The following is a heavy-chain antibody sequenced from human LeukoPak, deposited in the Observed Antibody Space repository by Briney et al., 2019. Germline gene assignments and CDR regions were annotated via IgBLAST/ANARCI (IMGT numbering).Heavy chain of an antibody. V-gene: IGHV3-30*18. D-gene: IGHD1-1*01. Sequence: GGSLRLSCAASGFTFSGYGMHWVRQAPGMGLEWVAVISFDGSNKYYADSVKGRFTISRDNSKNTLYLQMNSLRPEDTAVYYCAKQNRQHFDYWGQRTLVSGSS. CDR2: ISFDGSNK. CDR3: AKQNRQHFDY. J-gene: IGHJ4*01. CDR1: GFTFSGYG.